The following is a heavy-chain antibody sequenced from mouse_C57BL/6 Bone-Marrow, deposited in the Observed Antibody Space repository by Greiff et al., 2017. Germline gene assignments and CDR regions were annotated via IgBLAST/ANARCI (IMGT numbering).Heavy chain of an antibody. Sequence: QVQLQQPGAELVKPGASVKLSCKASGYNFTSYWMQWVKQRPGQGLEWIGEIDPSDSYTNYNQKFKGKATLTVDTSSSTAYMQLSSLTSEDSAVYYCARMGDYFDYWGQGTTLTVSS. V-gene: IGHV1-50*01. CDR3: ARMGDYFDY. CDR1: GYNFTSYW. J-gene: IGHJ2*01. CDR2: IDPSDSYT.